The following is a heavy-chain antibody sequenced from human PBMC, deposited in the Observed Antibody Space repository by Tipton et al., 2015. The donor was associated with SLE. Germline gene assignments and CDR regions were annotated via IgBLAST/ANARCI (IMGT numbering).Heavy chain of an antibody. J-gene: IGHJ4*02. CDR2: IYHSGST. CDR3: ARVGEAYY. V-gene: IGHV4-38-2*01. Sequence: TLSLTCAVSGYPISSGYYWGWIRQPPGKGLEWIGSIYHSGSTYYNPSLKSRVTISVDTSKNQFSLKLSSVTAADTAVYYCARVGEAYYWGQGTLVTVSS. D-gene: IGHD3-10*01. CDR1: GYPISSGYY.